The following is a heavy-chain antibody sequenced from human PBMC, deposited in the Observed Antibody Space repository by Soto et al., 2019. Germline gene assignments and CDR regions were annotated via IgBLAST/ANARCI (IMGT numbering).Heavy chain of an antibody. V-gene: IGHV3-30*18. CDR3: AKDLVVVTAPGYAFDI. CDR1: GFTFSSYG. D-gene: IGHD2-21*02. CDR2: ISYDGSNK. J-gene: IGHJ3*02. Sequence: PGGSLGLSCAASGFTFSSYGMHWVRQAPGKGLEWVAVISYDGSNKYYADSVKGRFAISRDNSKNTLYLQMNSLRAEDTAVYYCAKDLVVVTAPGYAFDIWGQGTMVTVSS.